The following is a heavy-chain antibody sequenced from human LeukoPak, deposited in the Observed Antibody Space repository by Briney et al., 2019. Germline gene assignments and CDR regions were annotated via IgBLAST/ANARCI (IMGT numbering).Heavy chain of an antibody. CDR1: GHTFTSYY. CDR3: ARDREHIVVVTATRDAFDI. Sequence: ASVKVSCKASGHTFTSYYIHWVRQAPGQGLEWMGIINPSGGSTTYAQKFQGRVTMTRDTSTSTVYMELSSLRSEDTAVYYCARDREHIVVVTATRDAFDIWGQGTMVTVSS. J-gene: IGHJ3*02. V-gene: IGHV1-46*01. CDR2: INPSGGST. D-gene: IGHD2-21*02.